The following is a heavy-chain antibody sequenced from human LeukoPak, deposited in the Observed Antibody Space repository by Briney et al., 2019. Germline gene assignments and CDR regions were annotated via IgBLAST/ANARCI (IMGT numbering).Heavy chain of an antibody. Sequence: SETLSLTCTVSGVSIGSSSYYWGWIRQPPGKGLEWIGSIYYSGSTYYNPSLKSRVTISVDTSKNQFSLKLSSVTAADTAVYYCARAGEYNWNDRYYYYYMDVWGKGTTVTVSS. D-gene: IGHD1-1*01. V-gene: IGHV4-39*07. J-gene: IGHJ6*03. CDR2: IYYSGST. CDR1: GVSIGSSSYY. CDR3: ARAGEYNWNDRYYYYYMDV.